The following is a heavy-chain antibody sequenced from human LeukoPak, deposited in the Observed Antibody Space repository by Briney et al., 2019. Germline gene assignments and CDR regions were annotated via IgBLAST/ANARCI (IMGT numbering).Heavy chain of an antibody. CDR1: GGSISSYY. J-gene: IGHJ6*02. CDR3: AREHGSGSYSLDYGMDV. V-gene: IGHV4-59*12. CDR2: IYYSGST. D-gene: IGHD3-10*01. Sequence: KPSETLSLTCTVSGGSISSYYWSWIRQPPGKGLEWIGYIYYSGSTKYNPSLKSRVTISVDTSKSQFSLKLTSVTAADTAVYYCAREHGSGSYSLDYGMDVWGQGTTVTVSS.